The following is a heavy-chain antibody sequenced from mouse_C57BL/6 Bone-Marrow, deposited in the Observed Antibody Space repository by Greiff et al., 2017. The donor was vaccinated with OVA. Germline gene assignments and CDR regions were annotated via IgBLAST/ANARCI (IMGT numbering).Heavy chain of an antibody. J-gene: IGHJ2*01. V-gene: IGHV14-4*01. CDR3: TTRWYLDY. CDR1: GFNIKDDY. Sequence: EVQLVESGAELVRPGASVKLSCTASGFNIKDDYMHWVKQRPEQGLEWIGWIDPENGDTEYASKFQGKATITADTSSNTAYLQLSSLTSEDTAVYYCTTRWYLDYWGQGTTLTVSS. CDR2: IDPENGDT. D-gene: IGHD2-1*01.